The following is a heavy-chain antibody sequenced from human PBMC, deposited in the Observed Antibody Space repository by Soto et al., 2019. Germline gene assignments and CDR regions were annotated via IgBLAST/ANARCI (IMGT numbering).Heavy chain of an antibody. D-gene: IGHD3-16*01. Sequence: SETLSLTCTVSGGSISSYYWSWIRQPPGRGLEWIGYIYNSGNTNYNPSLKSRVTISVDTSKNQFSLKLSSVTAADTAVYYCARVGGINWFDPWGQGTLVTVSS. CDR1: GGSISSYY. CDR3: ARVGGINWFDP. V-gene: IGHV4-59*12. CDR2: IYNSGNT. J-gene: IGHJ5*02.